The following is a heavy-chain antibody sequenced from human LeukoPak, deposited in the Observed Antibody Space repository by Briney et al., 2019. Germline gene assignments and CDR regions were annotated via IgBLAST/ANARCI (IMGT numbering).Heavy chain of an antibody. J-gene: IGHJ4*02. CDR2: INPRSGGT. Sequence: GASVKVSCKASGYSFTDYYMHWVRPAPGQGLEWMAWINPRSGGTKYAQNFQGRVTMTRDTSISAGYMELNSLTSDDTAVYFCARGSSISGTTVPSDYWGQGTLVTVSS. CDR1: GYSFTDYY. CDR3: ARGSSISGTTVPSDY. V-gene: IGHV1-2*02. D-gene: IGHD1-7*01.